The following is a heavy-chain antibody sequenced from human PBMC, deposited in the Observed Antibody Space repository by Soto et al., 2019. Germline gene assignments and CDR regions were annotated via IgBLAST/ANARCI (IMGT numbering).Heavy chain of an antibody. CDR2: ISSSSSYI. J-gene: IGHJ4*02. D-gene: IGHD5-18*01. Sequence: PGGSLRLSCAASGFTFSNAWMSWVRQAPGKGLEWVSSISSSSSYIYYADSVKGRFTISRDNAKNSLYLQMNSLRAEDTAVYYCARDGPIQLVEQLAKYYFDYWGQGTLVTVSS. V-gene: IGHV3-21*01. CDR3: ARDGPIQLVEQLAKYYFDY. CDR1: GFTFSNAW.